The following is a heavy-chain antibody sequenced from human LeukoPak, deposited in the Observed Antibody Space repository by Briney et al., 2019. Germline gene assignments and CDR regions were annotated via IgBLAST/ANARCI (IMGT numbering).Heavy chain of an antibody. CDR1: GYTFTGYY. Sequence: ASVKVSCKASGYTFTGYYMHWVRQAPGQGLEWMGWINPNSGGTNYAQKFQGRVTMTRDTSISTAYMELSRLRSGDTAVYYCARVFGVAARAPFDYWGQGTLVTVSS. J-gene: IGHJ4*02. D-gene: IGHD6-6*01. CDR3: ARVFGVAARAPFDY. V-gene: IGHV1-2*02. CDR2: INPNSGGT.